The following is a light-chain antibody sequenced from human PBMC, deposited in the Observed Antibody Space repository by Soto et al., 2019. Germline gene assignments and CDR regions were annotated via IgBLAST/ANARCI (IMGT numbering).Light chain of an antibody. CDR1: SSDVGSYNL. CDR2: EVS. V-gene: IGLV2-23*02. CDR3: CSYAGSSPSGGV. J-gene: IGLJ1*01. Sequence: QSVLTQPASVSGSPGQSITISCTGTSSDVGSYNLVSWYQQHPGKAPKLMIYEVSKRPSGVSNRFSGSKSGNTASLTISGLQAEDEADYYCCSYAGSSPSGGVFGTGTTVTVL.